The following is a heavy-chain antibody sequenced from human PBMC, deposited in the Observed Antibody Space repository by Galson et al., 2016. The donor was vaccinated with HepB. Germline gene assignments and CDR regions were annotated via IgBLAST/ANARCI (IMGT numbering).Heavy chain of an antibody. V-gene: IGHV3-30*18. CDR1: GFSFNNSW. CDR2: ISYDGSNK. Sequence: SLRLSCAASGFSFNNSWMNWVRQAPGKGPEWVAVISYDGSNKYYADSVKGRFTISRDNSKNTLYLQMNSLRAEDTAVYYCAKERHPYSYYYMDVWGKGTTVTVSS. D-gene: IGHD3-16*02. CDR3: AKERHPYSYYYMDV. J-gene: IGHJ6*03.